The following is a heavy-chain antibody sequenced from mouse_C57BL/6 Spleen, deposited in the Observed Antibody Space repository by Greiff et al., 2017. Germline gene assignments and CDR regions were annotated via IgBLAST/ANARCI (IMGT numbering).Heavy chain of an antibody. CDR3: STYYGSSGGFDD. Sequence: QVQLQQSGPELVKPGASVKISCKASGYAFSSSWMNWVKQRPGKGLEWIGRIYPGDGDTNYNGKFKGKATLTADKSSSTAYMQLSSLTSEDSAVYFCSTYYGSSGGFDDWGQGTTLTVSS. CDR2: IYPGDGDT. J-gene: IGHJ2*01. CDR1: GYAFSSSW. D-gene: IGHD1-1*01. V-gene: IGHV1-82*01.